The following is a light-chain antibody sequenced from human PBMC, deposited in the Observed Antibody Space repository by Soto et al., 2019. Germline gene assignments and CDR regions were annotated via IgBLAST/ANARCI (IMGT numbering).Light chain of an antibody. CDR3: QVWDSSSDHVI. Sequence: SYELTQPPSVSVAPGQTARATCGGDNIGSKSVHWYQQKPGQAPVLVVYDDSDRPSGIPERFSGSKSGSMATLTISGVEAGDEADYYCQVWDSSSDHVIFGGGTKVTVL. J-gene: IGLJ2*01. CDR1: NIGSKS. V-gene: IGLV3-21*02. CDR2: DDS.